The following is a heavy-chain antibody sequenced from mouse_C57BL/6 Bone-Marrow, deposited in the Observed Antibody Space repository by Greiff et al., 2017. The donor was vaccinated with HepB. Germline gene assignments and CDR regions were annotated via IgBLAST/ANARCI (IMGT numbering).Heavy chain of an antibody. V-gene: IGHV5-15*04. J-gene: IGHJ1*03. Sequence: EVMLVESGGGLVQPGGSLKLSCAASGFTFSDYGMAWVRQAPRKGPEWVAFISNLAYSIYYADTVTGRFTISRENAKNTLYLEMSSLRSEDTAMYYCARRGLRRGYFDVWGTGTTVTVSS. D-gene: IGHD1-2*01. CDR3: ARRGLRRGYFDV. CDR2: ISNLAYSI. CDR1: GFTFSDYG.